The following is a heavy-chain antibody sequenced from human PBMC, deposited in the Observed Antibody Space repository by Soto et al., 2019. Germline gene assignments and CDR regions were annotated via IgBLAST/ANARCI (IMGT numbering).Heavy chain of an antibody. CDR1: GGSITNYY. J-gene: IGHJ5*02. V-gene: IGHV4-4*07. D-gene: IGHD3-16*01. Sequence: SETMSLTCTVSGGSITNYYWSWIRQPAGKGLEWIGRIYTKERTNYNLSFRNRVTMSVDTSKNQFSLKLDAVTAADTAVYYCARDDYKDGGNNWFDPWGQGTLVTVSS. CDR2: IYTKERT. CDR3: ARDDYKDGGNNWFDP.